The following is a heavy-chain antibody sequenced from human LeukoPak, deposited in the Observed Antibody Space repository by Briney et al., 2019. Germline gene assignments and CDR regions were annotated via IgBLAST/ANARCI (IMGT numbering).Heavy chain of an antibody. D-gene: IGHD3-22*01. CDR2: INHSGST. V-gene: IGHV4-34*01. Sequence: SETLSLTCAVYGGSFSGYYWSWIRQPPGKGLEWIGEINHSGSTNYNPSLKSRVTISVDTSKNQFSLKLSSVTAADTAVYYCARNRDYDSSGYPYYYYYGMDVWGQGTTVTVSS. CDR3: ARNRDYDSSGYPYYYYYGMDV. CDR1: GGSFSGYY. J-gene: IGHJ6*02.